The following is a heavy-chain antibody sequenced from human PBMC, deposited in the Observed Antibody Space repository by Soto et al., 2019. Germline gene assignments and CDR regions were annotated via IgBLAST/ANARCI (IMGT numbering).Heavy chain of an antibody. CDR2: IWYDGSNK. Sequence: GGSLRLSCAASGFTFSSYGMHWVRQAPGKGLEWVAVIWYDGSNKYYADSVKGRFTISRDNSKNTLYLQMNSLRAEDTAVYYCARDRGGYPYYYYYYGMDVWGQGTTVTVSS. D-gene: IGHD3-16*01. CDR3: ARDRGGYPYYYYYYGMDV. V-gene: IGHV3-33*01. J-gene: IGHJ6*02. CDR1: GFTFSSYG.